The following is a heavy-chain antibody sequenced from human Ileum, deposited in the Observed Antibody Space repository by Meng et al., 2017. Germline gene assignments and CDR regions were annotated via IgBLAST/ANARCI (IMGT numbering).Heavy chain of an antibody. CDR1: CDSTIRSNHY. V-gene: IGHV4-39*07. CDR3: ARDRSISWFFY. D-gene: IGHD6-13*01. Sequence: QLQLQGSGPGLVQAAETLALTCNDSCDSTIRSNHYCGWIRQPPGKGLEWIGSIDYSGSTYYNPSLKSRVTISVDTSKNQFSLKLISATAADTAVYYCARDRSISWFFYWGQGALVTVSS. CDR2: IDYSGST. J-gene: IGHJ4*02.